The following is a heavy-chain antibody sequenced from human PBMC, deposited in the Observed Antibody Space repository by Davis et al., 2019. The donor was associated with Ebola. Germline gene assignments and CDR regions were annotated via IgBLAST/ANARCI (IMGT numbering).Heavy chain of an antibody. D-gene: IGHD4-23*01. J-gene: IGHJ5*02. Sequence: PGGSLRLSCAASGFTLSSYGMHWVRQAPGKGLEWVAVMWHDGNNEYYADSVKGRFTISRDNSKNTLYLQMNSLRAEDTAVYYCARVGGNSVGGWFDPWGQGTLVTVSS. CDR1: GFTLSSYG. CDR2: MWHDGNNE. V-gene: IGHV3-33*01. CDR3: ARVGGNSVGGWFDP.